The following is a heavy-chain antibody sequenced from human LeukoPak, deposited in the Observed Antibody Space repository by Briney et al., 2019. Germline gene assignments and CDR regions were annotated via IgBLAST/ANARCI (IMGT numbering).Heavy chain of an antibody. Sequence: GGSLRLSCAASGFTVSSNYMSWFGQAPGKGLEGVSVIYSGGSTYYADSVKGRFTISRDNSKNTVDLQMNSLRAEDTAVYYCARGHDYDSSVAYWGQGTLVTVSS. CDR3: ARGHDYDSSVAY. CDR2: IYSGGST. D-gene: IGHD3-22*01. V-gene: IGHV3-66*01. CDR1: GFTVSSNY. J-gene: IGHJ4*02.